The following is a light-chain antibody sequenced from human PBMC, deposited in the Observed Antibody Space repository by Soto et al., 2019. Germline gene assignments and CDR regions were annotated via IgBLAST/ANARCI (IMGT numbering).Light chain of an antibody. J-gene: IGKJ2*01. CDR1: QSISSY. CDR3: QQSYSTPYT. Sequence: DIQMTQSPSPLSASVGDRVTITCRASQSISSYLNWYQQKPGKAPKLLIYAASSLQSGVPSRFSGSGSGTDFTLTISSLQPEDFATYYSQQSYSTPYTFGQGTKLEIK. CDR2: AAS. V-gene: IGKV1-39*01.